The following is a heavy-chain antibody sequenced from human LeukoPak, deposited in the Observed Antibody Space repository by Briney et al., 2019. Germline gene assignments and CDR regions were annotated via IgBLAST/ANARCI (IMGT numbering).Heavy chain of an antibody. D-gene: IGHD3-3*01. CDR2: IYHSGST. Sequence: PSETLSLTCAVSRGSISSGGYSWSWIRQPPGKGLEWIGYIYHSGSTNYNPSLKSRVTISVDTSKNQFSLKLSSVTAADTAVYYCARQGVVKTYGLDVWGQGTTVTVSS. CDR3: ARQGVVKTYGLDV. CDR1: RGSISSGGYS. J-gene: IGHJ6*01. V-gene: IGHV4-30-2*01.